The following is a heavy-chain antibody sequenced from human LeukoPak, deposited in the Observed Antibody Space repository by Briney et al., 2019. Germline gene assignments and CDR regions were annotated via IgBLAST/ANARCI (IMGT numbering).Heavy chain of an antibody. CDR3: ARVPPYYDSSGYYGRETFDY. V-gene: IGHV3-48*04. CDR2: ISSSSSTI. D-gene: IGHD3-22*01. J-gene: IGHJ4*02. Sequence: GGSLRLSCAASGFTFSSYSMNWVRQAPGKGLEWVSYISSSSSTIYYADSVKGRFTISRDNAKNSLHLQMNSLRAEDTAVYYCARVPPYYDSSGYYGRETFDYWGQGTLVTVSS. CDR1: GFTFSSYS.